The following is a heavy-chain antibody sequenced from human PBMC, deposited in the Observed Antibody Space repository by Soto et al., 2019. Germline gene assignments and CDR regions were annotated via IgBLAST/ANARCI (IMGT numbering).Heavy chain of an antibody. D-gene: IGHD1-1*01. CDR2: IHYSGST. V-gene: IGHV4-59*01. J-gene: IGHJ6*03. Sequence: SGTLSLTCTVSGSSLSSYYVSWARQAPGKGLEWIAYIHYSGSTNHNPSLKSRVTTSIDTSKNQFSLNLSSVTAADTAVYYCARGRSGVLGTVTTYYYYMDVWGKGTTVTVSS. CDR3: ARGRSGVLGTVTTYYYYMDV. CDR1: GSSLSSYY.